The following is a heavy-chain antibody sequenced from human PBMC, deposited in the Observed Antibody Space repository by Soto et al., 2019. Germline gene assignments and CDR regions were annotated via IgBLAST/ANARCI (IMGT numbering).Heavy chain of an antibody. D-gene: IGHD5-18*01. CDR2: IKQDGSEK. CDR3: VRAFDGRYGYGPFEY. Sequence: EVQLVESGGGLVQPGGSLRLSCAASGFTFSRYWMSWVRQAPRKGLEWVANIKQDGSEKYYVDSVKGRFTISKDNDKNSVYLQMNSLRAEATAVYYCVRAFDGRYGYGPFEYWGQGTLVTASS. J-gene: IGHJ4*02. V-gene: IGHV3-7*03. CDR1: GFTFSRYW.